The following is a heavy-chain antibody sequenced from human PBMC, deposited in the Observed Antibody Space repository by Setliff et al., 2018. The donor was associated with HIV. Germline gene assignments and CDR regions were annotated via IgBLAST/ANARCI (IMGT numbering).Heavy chain of an antibody. CDR1: GYTFTGYY. CDR3: VRGMTSYDSSGYSIPYYFDY. V-gene: IGHV1-2*06. D-gene: IGHD3-22*01. CDR2: INPNSGDT. J-gene: IGHJ4*02. Sequence: ASVKVSCKASGYTFTGYYINWVRRAPGQGLEWMGRINPNSGDTNYTQSFQGRVTMTRDRSINTAYLELSSLKSDDTAVYYCVRGMTSYDSSGYSIPYYFDYWGQGTLVTVSS.